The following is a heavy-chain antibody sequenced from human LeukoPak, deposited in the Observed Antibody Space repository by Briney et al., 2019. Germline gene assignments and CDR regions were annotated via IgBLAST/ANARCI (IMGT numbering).Heavy chain of an antibody. D-gene: IGHD1-26*01. CDR1: GFTFSTYW. J-gene: IGHJ4*02. Sequence: GGSLRLSCAASGFTFSTYWMAWVRQVPGKGLEWVANIKGDESARHQADSVKGRFTISRDNAQNSVYLQMSSLRGEDTAVYYCARDVGGSLDYWGQGTLVTVSS. V-gene: IGHV3-7*01. CDR3: ARDVGGSLDY. CDR2: IKGDESAR.